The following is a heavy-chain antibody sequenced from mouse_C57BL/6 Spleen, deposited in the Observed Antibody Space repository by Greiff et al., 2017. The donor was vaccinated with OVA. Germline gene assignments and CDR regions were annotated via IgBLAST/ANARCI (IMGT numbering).Heavy chain of an antibody. V-gene: IGHV1-19*01. D-gene: IGHD2-3*01. Sequence: VQLQQSGPVLVKPGASVKMSCKASGYTFTDYYMNWVKQSHGKSLEWIGVINPYNGGTSYNQKFKGKATLTVDKSSSTAYMELNSLTSEDSAVYYCARGDDGYPHAMDYWGQGTSVTVSS. CDR3: ARGDDGYPHAMDY. CDR1: GYTFTDYY. J-gene: IGHJ4*01. CDR2: INPYNGGT.